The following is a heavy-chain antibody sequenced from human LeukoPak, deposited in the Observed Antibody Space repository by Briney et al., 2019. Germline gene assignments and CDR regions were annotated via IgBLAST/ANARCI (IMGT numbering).Heavy chain of an antibody. CDR1: GGSFSGYY. D-gene: IGHD6-6*01. J-gene: IGHJ5*02. CDR3: ARGTAARTKFDP. V-gene: IGHV4-34*01. CDR2: INHSGST. Sequence: SETLSLTCAVYGGSFSGYYWSWIRQPPGKGLEWIGEINHSGSTNYNPSLKSRVTISVDTSKNQFSLKLSSVTAADTAVYYCARGTAARTKFDPWGQGTLVTVSS.